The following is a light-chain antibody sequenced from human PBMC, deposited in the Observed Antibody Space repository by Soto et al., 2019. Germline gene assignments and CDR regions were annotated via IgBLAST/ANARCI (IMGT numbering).Light chain of an antibody. V-gene: IGLV2-23*02. J-gene: IGLJ1*01. CDR3: CSYAGSSTLV. Sequence: QSVLTQPASVSGSPGQSITISCTGTSSDVGSYNLVSWYQQHPGKAPKLMIYEVSKRPSGVSNRFSGSKSGNTASLTISVLQAEDEADYYCCSYAGSSTLVFGTGTKVTVL. CDR2: EVS. CDR1: SSDVGSYNL.